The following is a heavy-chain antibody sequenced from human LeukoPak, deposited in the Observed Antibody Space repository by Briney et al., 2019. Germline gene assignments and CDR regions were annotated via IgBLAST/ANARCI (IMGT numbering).Heavy chain of an antibody. D-gene: IGHD3-3*01. CDR3: ARRSTIFYGMDV. V-gene: IGHV5-51*01. CDR1: GYSFTTYW. CDR2: IYPGDSET. Sequence: GESLKISRKGSGYSFTTYWIAWVRQMPGKGLEWMGIIYPGDSETGYSPSFQGQVTISADKSISSVYLQWSGLKASDSATYYCARRSTIFYGMDVWGQGTTVAVSS. J-gene: IGHJ6*02.